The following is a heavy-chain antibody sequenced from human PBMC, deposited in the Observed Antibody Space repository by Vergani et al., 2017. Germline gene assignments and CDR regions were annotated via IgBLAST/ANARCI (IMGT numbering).Heavy chain of an antibody. V-gene: IGHV4-59*11. CDR3: ARVTDYDILTGRRQYYFDY. J-gene: IGHJ4*02. Sequence: QVQLQESGPGLVKPSGTLSLTCAVSGGSISSSHWWSWIRQPPGKGLEWIGYIYYSGSTNYNPSLKSRVTISVDTSKTHSSLKLSSVTAADTAVYYCARVTDYDILTGRRQYYFDYGGQGTLVTVSS. D-gene: IGHD3-9*01. CDR1: GGSISSSHW. CDR2: IYYSGST.